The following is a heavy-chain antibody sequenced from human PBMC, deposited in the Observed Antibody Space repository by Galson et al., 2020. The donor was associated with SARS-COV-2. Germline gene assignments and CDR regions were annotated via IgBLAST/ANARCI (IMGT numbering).Heavy chain of an antibody. D-gene: IGHD3-16*02. J-gene: IGHJ4*02. V-gene: IGHV3-30*18. CDR1: GFTFSSYG. CDR3: AKGAFGGVIAPFDY. Sequence: GESLKISCAASGFTFSSYGMHWVRQAPGKGLEWVAVISYDGSNKYYADSVKGRFTISRDNSKNTLYLQMNSLRAEDTAVYYCAKGAFGGVIAPFDYWGQGTLVTVSS. CDR2: ISYDGSNK.